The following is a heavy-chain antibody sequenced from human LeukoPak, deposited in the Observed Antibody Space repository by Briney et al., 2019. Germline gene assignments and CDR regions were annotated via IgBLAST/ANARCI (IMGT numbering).Heavy chain of an antibody. Sequence: ASVTVSCKASGGTFSSYAISWVRQATGQGLEWMGWMNPNSGNTVYAQKFQGRVTMTRNTSISTAYMELSSLRSEDTAVYYCARSGRPDFWSGYYKPNYYYYYMDVWGKGTTVTVSS. V-gene: IGHV1-8*02. J-gene: IGHJ6*03. CDR2: MNPNSGNT. CDR1: GGTFSSYA. CDR3: ARSGRPDFWSGYYKPNYYYYYMDV. D-gene: IGHD3-3*01.